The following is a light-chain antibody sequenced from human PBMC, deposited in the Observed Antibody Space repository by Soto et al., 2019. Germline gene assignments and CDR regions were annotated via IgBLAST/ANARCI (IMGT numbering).Light chain of an antibody. J-gene: IGKJ4*01. CDR1: QGISSY. CDR3: LQTNSFPLP. CDR2: VAS. Sequence: DIQMTQSPSSVSASVGDRVTITCRASQGISSYLAWYQQKPGKAPKPLIYVASSLESGVPSRFSGSGYETDFTLTISSLQPEDVATYYCLQTNSFPLPFGGGTKVEIK. V-gene: IGKV1-12*01.